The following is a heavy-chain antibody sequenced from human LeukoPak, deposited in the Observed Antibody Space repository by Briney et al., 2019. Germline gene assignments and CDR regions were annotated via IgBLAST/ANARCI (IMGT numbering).Heavy chain of an antibody. CDR2: IIPILGIA. Sequence: ASVKVSCKASGGTFSSYAISWVRQAPGQGLEWMGRIIPILGIANYAQKFQGRVTITADKSTSTAYMELSSLRSEDTAVCYCAGATNGYSSRPRGFDIWGQGTMVTVSS. V-gene: IGHV1-69*04. CDR3: AGATNGYSSRPRGFDI. J-gene: IGHJ3*02. CDR1: GGTFSSYA. D-gene: IGHD6-13*01.